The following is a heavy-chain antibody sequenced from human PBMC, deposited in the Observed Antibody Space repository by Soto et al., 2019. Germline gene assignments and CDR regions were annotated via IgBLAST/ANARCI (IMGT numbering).Heavy chain of an antibody. CDR3: ARGYDYIWGSYRSDAFDI. Sequence: ASVKVSCKSSGYTFTSYAIDWVRQAPGQRLEWMGWINAGNGNTKYSQKFQGRVTITRDTSASTAYMELSSLRSEDTAVYYCARGYDYIWGSYRSDAFDIWGLGTMVTVSS. J-gene: IGHJ3*02. CDR1: GYTFTSYA. CDR2: INAGNGNT. D-gene: IGHD3-16*02. V-gene: IGHV1-3*01.